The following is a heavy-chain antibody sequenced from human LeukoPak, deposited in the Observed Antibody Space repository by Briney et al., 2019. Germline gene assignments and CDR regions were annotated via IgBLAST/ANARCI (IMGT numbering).Heavy chain of an antibody. CDR1: GFTFSSYW. Sequence: GGSLRLSCAASGFTFSSYWMSWVRQAPGKGLEWAANIKQDGSEKNYVDSVEGRFTISRDNAKNSVYLQMNSLRAEDTAVYYCARVWSAFDVWGQGTMVTVSS. D-gene: IGHD3-3*01. J-gene: IGHJ3*01. CDR3: ARVWSAFDV. CDR2: IKQDGSEK. V-gene: IGHV3-7*04.